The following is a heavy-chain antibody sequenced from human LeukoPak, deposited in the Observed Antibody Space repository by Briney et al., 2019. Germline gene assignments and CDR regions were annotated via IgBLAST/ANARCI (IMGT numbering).Heavy chain of an antibody. CDR1: GFTFSSYA. Sequence: GGSLRLSCAASGFTFSSYAMGWVRQAPGKGLEWVSAISGSGGSTYYADSVKGRFTISRDNSKNTLYLQMNSLRAEDTAVYYCAKGRDIVGAFAFDYWGQGTLVTVSS. CDR2: ISGSGGST. D-gene: IGHD1-26*01. J-gene: IGHJ4*02. V-gene: IGHV3-23*01. CDR3: AKGRDIVGAFAFDY.